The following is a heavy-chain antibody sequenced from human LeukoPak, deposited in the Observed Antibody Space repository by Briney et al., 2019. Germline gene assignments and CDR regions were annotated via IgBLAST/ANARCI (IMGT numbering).Heavy chain of an antibody. V-gene: IGHV4-59*01. CDR3: ARSRTVTTIAYYYYMDV. CDR2: IYYSGST. CDR1: GGSISNYY. J-gene: IGHJ6*03. Sequence: SETLSLTCTVSGGSISNYYWSWIRQPPGKGLEWIGYIYYSGSTNYHPSLKSRVTMSVDTSKNQFSLKLSSVTAADTAVYYCARSRTVTTIAYYYYMDVWGKGTTVTISS. D-gene: IGHD4-17*01.